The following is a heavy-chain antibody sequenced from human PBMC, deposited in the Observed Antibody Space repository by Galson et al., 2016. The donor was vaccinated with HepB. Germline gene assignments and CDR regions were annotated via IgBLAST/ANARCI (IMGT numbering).Heavy chain of an antibody. CDR2: ISYHGNDR. D-gene: IGHD4-17*01. CDR1: GFTFSDFA. Sequence: SLRLSCAASGFTFSDFAMHWVCQGPGKGLGWVTVISYHGNDRYYADSVRGRFTIFRDNSRDTVYLHMTSLRVEDTAVYYCAKRGYGDGPIDYWGQGTLVTVSP. CDR3: AKRGYGDGPIDY. V-gene: IGHV3-30*18. J-gene: IGHJ4*02.